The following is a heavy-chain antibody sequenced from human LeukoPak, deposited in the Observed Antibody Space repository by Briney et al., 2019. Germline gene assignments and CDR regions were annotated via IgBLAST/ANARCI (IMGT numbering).Heavy chain of an antibody. CDR3: ARLPYDFWSGYSQYYFDY. CDR2: IKQDGSEK. CDR1: GFTFSSYW. Sequence: GGSLRLSCAASGFTFSSYWMSWVRQAPGKGLEWVANIKQDGSEKYYVDSVKGRFTISRDNARNSLYLQMNSLRAEDTAVYYCARLPYDFWSGYSQYYFDYWGQGTLVTVSS. J-gene: IGHJ4*02. D-gene: IGHD3-3*01. V-gene: IGHV3-7*03.